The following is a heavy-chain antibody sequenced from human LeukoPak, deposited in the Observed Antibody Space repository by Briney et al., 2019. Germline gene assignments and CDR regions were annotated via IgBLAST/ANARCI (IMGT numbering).Heavy chain of an antibody. J-gene: IGHJ4*02. CDR1: GGTFSSYA. CDR3: ARADYDFWSGSPD. CDR2: IIPILGIA. D-gene: IGHD3-3*01. Sequence: PVKVSCKASGGTFSSYAISWVRQAPGQGLEWMGRIIPILGIANYAQKFQGRVTITADKSTSTAYMELSSMRSEDTAVYYCARADYDFWSGSPDWGQGTLVTVSS. V-gene: IGHV1-69*04.